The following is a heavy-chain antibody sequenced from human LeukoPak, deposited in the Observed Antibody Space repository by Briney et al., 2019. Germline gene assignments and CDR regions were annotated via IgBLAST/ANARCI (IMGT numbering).Heavy chain of an antibody. D-gene: IGHD5-18*01. J-gene: IGHJ4*02. CDR2: IYYSGST. CDR3: SRDKQPGDY. V-gene: IGHV4-59*01. Sequence: SETLSLTCTVSGGSISSYYWSWIRQPPGKGLEWIGYIYYSGSTTYNPSLKSRVTISVDTSKNQFSLKVSSVTAADTAVYYCSRDKQPGDYWGPGTLVTVSS. CDR1: GGSISSYY.